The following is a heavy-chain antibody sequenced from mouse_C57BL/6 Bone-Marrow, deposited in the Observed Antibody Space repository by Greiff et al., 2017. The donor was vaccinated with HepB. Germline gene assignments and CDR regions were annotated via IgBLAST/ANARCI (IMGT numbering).Heavy chain of an antibody. CDR1: GYTFTSYW. J-gene: IGHJ1*03. V-gene: IGHV1-64*01. D-gene: IGHD2-4*01. Sequence: QVQLKQPGAELVKPGASVKLSCKASGYTFTSYWMHWVKQRPGQGLEWIGMIHPNSGSTNYNEKFKSKATLTVDKSSSTAYMQLSSLTSEDSAVYYCARSRATMIRRYFDVWGTGTTVTVSS. CDR2: IHPNSGST. CDR3: ARSRATMIRRYFDV.